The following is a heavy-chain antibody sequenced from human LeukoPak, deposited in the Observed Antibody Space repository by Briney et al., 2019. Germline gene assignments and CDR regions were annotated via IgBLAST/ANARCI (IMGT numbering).Heavy chain of an antibody. CDR3: ARTTEGGYTYDYFYYYYMDV. V-gene: IGHV4-59*01. D-gene: IGHD5-18*01. CDR1: GGSISSFY. Sequence: SETLSLTCTVSGGSISSFYWSWIRQPSGKQLEWIGYIFYSGSTNYNPSLKSRVTLSVDTSKNQFSLKLSSVTAADTAVYYCARTTEGGYTYDYFYYYYMDVWGKGTTVTISS. CDR2: IFYSGST. J-gene: IGHJ6*03.